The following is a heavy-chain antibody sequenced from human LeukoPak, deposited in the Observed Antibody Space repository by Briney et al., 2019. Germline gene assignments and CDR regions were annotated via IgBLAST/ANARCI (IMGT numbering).Heavy chain of an antibody. CDR2: TDGTNK. CDR3: AKDLIAGPPDYFDY. Sequence: EGSLRLSCAASGFTFTIHAVHWVRQAPGKGLEWVAVTDGTNKFYSDSVRGRLTISGDTSKNTIYLQMNSLRPEDTAMYYCAKDLIAGPPDYFDYWGQGTLVSVSS. V-gene: IGHV3-30-3*01. J-gene: IGHJ4*02. CDR1: GFTFTIHA. D-gene: IGHD2-21*01.